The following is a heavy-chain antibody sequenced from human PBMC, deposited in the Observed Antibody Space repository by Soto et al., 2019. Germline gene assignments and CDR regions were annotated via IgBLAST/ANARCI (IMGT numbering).Heavy chain of an antibody. CDR3: GRAPRDAFPDY. J-gene: IGHJ4*02. CDR1: NGSINNYY. D-gene: IGHD2-2*01. CDR2: VYYSGTA. V-gene: IGHV4-59*01. Sequence: PSETLSLTCTVSNGSINNYYWTWIRQSPGKGLEWIGFVYYSGTANYNPSLKSRVTFSHNRQKSQFPWRLSPVPAADPAVYYWGRAPRDAFPDYGGRGTWVTVSS.